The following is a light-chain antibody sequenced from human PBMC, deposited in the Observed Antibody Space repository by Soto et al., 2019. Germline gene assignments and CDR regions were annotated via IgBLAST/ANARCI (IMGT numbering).Light chain of an antibody. J-gene: IGKJ1*01. CDR1: RTVNSQ. Sequence: EIVLTQSPASVSLSPGGRATLSCRASRTVNSQLAWYQQKPGQAPRLLIYGTSTRAGGVPARFSGGGSGTEFTLTITSLQSEDFAVYYCHQYNGWPRTFGQGTKVDIK. CDR2: GTS. CDR3: HQYNGWPRT. V-gene: IGKV3-15*01.